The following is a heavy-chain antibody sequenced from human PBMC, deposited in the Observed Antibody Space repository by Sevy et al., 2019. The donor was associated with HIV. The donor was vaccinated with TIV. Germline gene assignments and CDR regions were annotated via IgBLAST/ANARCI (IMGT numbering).Heavy chain of an antibody. Sequence: VPVKVSCKVSGYTLTQLSMHWVRQAPGKGLERMGSFDPEDRETLYAQKFQGRVTMTEDISTDTAYMELRSLRSEDTAVYYCATSKDYYDRSGSPFDYWGQGTLVPVSS. J-gene: IGHJ4*02. CDR2: FDPEDRET. D-gene: IGHD3-22*01. CDR1: GYTLTQLS. CDR3: ATSKDYYDRSGSPFDY. V-gene: IGHV1-24*01.